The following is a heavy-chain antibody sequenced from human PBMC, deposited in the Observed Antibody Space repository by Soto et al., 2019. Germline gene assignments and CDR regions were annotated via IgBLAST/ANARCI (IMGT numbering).Heavy chain of an antibody. Sequence: GGSLRLSCAASGFTFSNAWMSWVRQAPGKGLEWVGRIKSKTDGGTTDYAAPVKGRFTISRDDSKNTLYLQMNSLKTEDTAVYYCTTLLLGVDYYHMDVWGKGTTVTVSS. CDR2: IKSKTDGGTT. V-gene: IGHV3-15*01. J-gene: IGHJ6*03. CDR3: TTLLLGVDYYHMDV. D-gene: IGHD2-15*01. CDR1: GFTFSNAW.